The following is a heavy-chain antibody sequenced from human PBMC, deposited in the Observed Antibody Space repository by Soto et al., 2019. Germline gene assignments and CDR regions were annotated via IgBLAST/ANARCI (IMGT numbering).Heavy chain of an antibody. J-gene: IGHJ6*02. Sequence: QVQLVQSGAEVKKPGSSVKVSCKASGGTFSSYAISWVRQAPGQGLEWMGGIIPIFGTANYAQKFQGRVTITADESTSTAYMELSSPRSEDTAVYYCARLGEMATIRRTYGMDVWGQGTTVTVSS. V-gene: IGHV1-69*01. CDR3: ARLGEMATIRRTYGMDV. D-gene: IGHD5-12*01. CDR2: IIPIFGTA. CDR1: GGTFSSYA.